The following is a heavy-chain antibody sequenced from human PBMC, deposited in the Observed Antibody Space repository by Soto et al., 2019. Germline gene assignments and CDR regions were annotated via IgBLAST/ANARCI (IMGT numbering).Heavy chain of an antibody. CDR2: IYYSGST. CDR1: GGPISSYY. CDR3: ARDAPSGPGYYYYYGMDV. J-gene: IGHJ6*02. V-gene: IGHV4-59*06. Sequence: PSETLSLTCTVAGGPISSYYWSWIRPPPGNVLEWIGYIYYSGSTYYNPSLKSRVTISVDTSKNQFSLKLRSGAAADTVVYYCARDAPSGPGYYYYYGMDVWGQGTTVTVSS. D-gene: IGHD2-15*01.